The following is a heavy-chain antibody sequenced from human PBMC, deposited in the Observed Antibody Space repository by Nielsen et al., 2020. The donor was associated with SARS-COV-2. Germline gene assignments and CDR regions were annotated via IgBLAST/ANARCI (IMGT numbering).Heavy chain of an antibody. CDR2: IIPKFTTP. Sequence: SVKVSCKSSVGSFNNYAINWVRQAPGQTFEWMGGIIPKFTTPNYAPKFQGRLSIIADKYTTTVYMELSMMTYEATAIYYCAREMAGFDFWSGPFDFWGQGTMVTVSS. J-gene: IGHJ4*01. CDR1: VGSFNNYA. CDR3: AREMAGFDFWSGPFDF. D-gene: IGHD3-3*01. V-gene: IGHV1-69*06.